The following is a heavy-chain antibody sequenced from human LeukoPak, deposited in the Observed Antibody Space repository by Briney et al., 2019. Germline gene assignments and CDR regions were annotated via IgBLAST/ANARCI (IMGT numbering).Heavy chain of an antibody. V-gene: IGHV4-38-2*02. CDR1: GYSISSGYH. CDR3: ARDETYSSDWQSNHYYYYMDV. D-gene: IGHD6-19*01. CDR2: IYHSGST. Sequence: SETLSLTCTVSGYSISSGYHWGWIRQPPGKGLEWIGSIYHSGSTYYNPSLRSRVTISVDTSKNQFSLKLSSVTATDTAVYYCARDETYSSDWQSNHYYYYMDVWGKGTTVTVSS. J-gene: IGHJ6*03.